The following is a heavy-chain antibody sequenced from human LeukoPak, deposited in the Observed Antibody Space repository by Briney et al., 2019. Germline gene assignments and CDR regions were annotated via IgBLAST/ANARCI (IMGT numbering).Heavy chain of an antibody. CDR1: GYTFTGYY. J-gene: IGHJ4*02. V-gene: IGHV1-2*06. D-gene: IGHD5-24*01. CDR2: INPNSGGT. CDR3: ARVNGDGLYYFDY. Sequence: VASVKVSCKASGYTFTGYYMHWVRQAPGQGLEWMGRINPNSGGTNYAQKSQGGVTMTRDTSISTAYLELSRLRSDDPAVYYCARVNGDGLYYFDYWGQGTLVTVSS.